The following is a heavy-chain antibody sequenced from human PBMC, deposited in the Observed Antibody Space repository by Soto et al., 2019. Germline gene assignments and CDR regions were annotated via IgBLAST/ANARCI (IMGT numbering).Heavy chain of an antibody. CDR2: ISSSGSTI. V-gene: IGHV3-48*03. Sequence: PGGSLRLSCAASGFTFSSYEMNWVRQAPGKGLEWVSYISSSGSTIYYADSVKGRFTISRDNAKNSLYLQMNSLRAEDTAVYYCARVGIHYYYYGMDVWGQGTTVTSP. J-gene: IGHJ6*02. CDR3: ARVGIHYYYYGMDV. D-gene: IGHD5-18*01. CDR1: GFTFSSYE.